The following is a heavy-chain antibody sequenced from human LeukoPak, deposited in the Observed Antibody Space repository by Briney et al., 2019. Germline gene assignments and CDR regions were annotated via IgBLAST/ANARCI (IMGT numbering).Heavy chain of an antibody. Sequence: PSETLSLTCTVSGGSISSSSYYWGWIRQPPGKGLEWNGSIYYSGSTYYNPSLKSRVTISVDTSKNQFSLKLSSVTAADTAVYYCARFISYGWLQSYFDYWGQGTLVTVSS. CDR3: ARFISYGWLQSYFDY. V-gene: IGHV4-39*01. CDR1: GGSISSSSYY. CDR2: IYYSGST. D-gene: IGHD5-24*01. J-gene: IGHJ4*02.